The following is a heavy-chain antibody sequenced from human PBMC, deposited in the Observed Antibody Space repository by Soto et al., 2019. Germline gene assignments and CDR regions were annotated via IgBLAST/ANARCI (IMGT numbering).Heavy chain of an antibody. Sequence: PGGSLRLSCAASGCTFSSYSMNWVRQAPGKGLEWVSYISSSSSTIYYADSVKGRFTISRDNSKNTLYLQMNSLRAEDTAVYYCVYSSSWSYFDYWGQGTLVTVSS. CDR1: GCTFSSYS. CDR3: VYSSSWSYFDY. CDR2: ISSSSSTI. D-gene: IGHD6-13*01. J-gene: IGHJ4*02. V-gene: IGHV3-48*01.